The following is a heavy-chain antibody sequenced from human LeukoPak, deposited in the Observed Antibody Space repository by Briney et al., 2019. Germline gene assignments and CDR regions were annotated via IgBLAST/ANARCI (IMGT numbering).Heavy chain of an antibody. Sequence: GGSLKISCKGFGYSFSRYWIGWVRQMPGKGPEWMGIIYPGDSDTRYSPSFQGQVTISVDQSISTAYLQWSSLKASDTAMYYCARQPTSPTYCGGDCYLDYWGQGTLVTVSS. CDR3: ARQPTSPTYCGGDCYLDY. D-gene: IGHD2-21*02. J-gene: IGHJ4*02. V-gene: IGHV5-51*01. CDR1: GYSFSRYW. CDR2: IYPGDSDT.